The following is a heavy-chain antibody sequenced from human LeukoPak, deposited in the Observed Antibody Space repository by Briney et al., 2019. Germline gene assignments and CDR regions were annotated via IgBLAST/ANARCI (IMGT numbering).Heavy chain of an antibody. J-gene: IGHJ3*02. D-gene: IGHD5-24*01. V-gene: IGHV4-34*01. CDR3: ARDGYNAFDI. CDR1: GGSFSGYY. Sequence: SETLSLTCAVYGGSFSGYYWSWIRQPPGKGLEWIGEINHSGSTNYNPSLKSRVTISVDTSKNQFSLKLSSVTAADTAVYCCARDGYNAFDIWGQGTMVTVSS. CDR2: INHSGST.